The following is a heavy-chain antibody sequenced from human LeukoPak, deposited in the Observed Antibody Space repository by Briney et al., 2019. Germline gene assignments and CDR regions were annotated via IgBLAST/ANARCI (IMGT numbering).Heavy chain of an antibody. V-gene: IGHV4-39*01. J-gene: IGHJ4*02. CDR3: ARRRGALDY. CDR2: IYYSGST. CDR1: GGSISRSSYY. Sequence: PSETLSLTCTVSGGSISRSSYYWGWIRQPPGKGLEWIGSIYYSGSTYYNPSLKSRVTISVDTSRNQFSLKLSSVTAADTAVYYCARRRGALDYWGQGTLVTVSS. D-gene: IGHD3-16*01.